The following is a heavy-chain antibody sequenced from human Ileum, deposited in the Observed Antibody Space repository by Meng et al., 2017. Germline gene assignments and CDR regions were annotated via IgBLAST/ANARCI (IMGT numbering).Heavy chain of an antibody. Sequence: QVQVEVPGPGVGKPSGTLPLPFAGAGDSNSTNWWNWVRQPPGKGLEWIGEIYHSGAFNYNPSLRSRVTISVDKSKNQLSLKLGSLTAADTAVYYCARGAIGTRPFDYWGQGTLVTVSS. D-gene: IGHD2-21*01. J-gene: IGHJ4*02. CDR3: ARGAIGTRPFDY. V-gene: IGHV4-4*02. CDR2: IYHSGAF. CDR1: GDSNSTNW.